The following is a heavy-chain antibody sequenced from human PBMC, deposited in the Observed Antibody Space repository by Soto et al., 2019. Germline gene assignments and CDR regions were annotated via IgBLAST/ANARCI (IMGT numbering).Heavy chain of an antibody. CDR1: GGTFSSYA. V-gene: IGHV1-69*13. J-gene: IGHJ5*02. Sequence: ASVKVSCKASGGTFSSYAISWVRQAPGQGLEWMGGIIPIFGTANYAQKFQGRVTITADESTSTAYMELSSLRSEDTAVYYCARASRIRYFDWLFPQELNWFDPWGQGTLVTVSS. CDR2: IIPIFGTA. D-gene: IGHD3-9*01. CDR3: ARASRIRYFDWLFPQELNWFDP.